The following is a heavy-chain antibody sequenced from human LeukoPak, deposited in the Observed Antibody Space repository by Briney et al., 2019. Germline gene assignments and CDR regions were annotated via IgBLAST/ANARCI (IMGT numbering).Heavy chain of an antibody. CDR2: IIPIFGTT. J-gene: IGHJ6*03. CDR3: ASVTVTTWAPDGHMDV. V-gene: IGHV1-69*05. CDR1: GGTLRSYA. D-gene: IGHD4-11*01. Sequence: SVKVSCKASGGTLRSYAISWVRQATGQGLEWMGRIIPIFGTTNYAQKFQGRVTITTDESTSTAYMELSSLRSEDTAVYYCASVTVTTWAPDGHMDVWGKGTTVTVSS.